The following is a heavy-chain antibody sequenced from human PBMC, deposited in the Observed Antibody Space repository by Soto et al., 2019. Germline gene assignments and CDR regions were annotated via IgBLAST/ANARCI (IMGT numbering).Heavy chain of an antibody. D-gene: IGHD6-13*01. Sequence: GGSLRLSCAASGFTVSSNYMSWVRQAPGKGLERVSVIYSGGSTYYADSVKGRFTISRDNSKNTLYLQMNSLRAEDTAVYYCARDNPRASIAAAGYQGYYYYGMDAWGQGTTVTVSS. CDR2: IYSGGST. V-gene: IGHV3-53*01. J-gene: IGHJ6*02. CDR3: ARDNPRASIAAAGYQGYYYYGMDA. CDR1: GFTVSSNY.